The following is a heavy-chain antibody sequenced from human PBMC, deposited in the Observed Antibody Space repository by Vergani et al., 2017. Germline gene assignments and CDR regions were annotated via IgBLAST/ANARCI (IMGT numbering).Heavy chain of an antibody. J-gene: IGHJ6*02. D-gene: IGHD6-13*01. V-gene: IGHV1-69*04. CDR3: ARDVTAAAGLYYYYGMDV. CDR1: GGTFSSYA. Sequence: QVQLVQSGAEVKKPGASVKVSCKASGGTFSSYAISWVRQAPGQGLEWMGRIIPLLGIANYAQKFQGRVTITADKSTSKAYMELSSLRAEDTAVYYCARDVTAAAGLYYYYGMDVWGQGTTVTVSS. CDR2: IIPLLGIA.